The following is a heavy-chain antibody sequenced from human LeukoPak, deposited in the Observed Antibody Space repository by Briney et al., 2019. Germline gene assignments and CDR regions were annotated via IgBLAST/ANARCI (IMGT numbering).Heavy chain of an antibody. CDR3: IARYSYGEIFDY. D-gene: IGHD5-18*01. Sequence: GGSLRLSCAAPGFTISSYSVNWVRQAPGKGLEWVSYISSSSSTIYYADSVKGRFTISRDNAKNSLYLQMNSLRAEDTAVYYCIARYSYGEIFDYWGQGTLVTVSS. J-gene: IGHJ4*02. CDR1: GFTISSYS. V-gene: IGHV3-48*04. CDR2: ISSSSSTI.